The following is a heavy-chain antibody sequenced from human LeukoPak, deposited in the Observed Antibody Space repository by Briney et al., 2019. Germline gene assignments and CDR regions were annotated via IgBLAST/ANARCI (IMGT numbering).Heavy chain of an antibody. V-gene: IGHV1-18*01. CDR2: ISAYNGNT. CDR3: ARGHYDFWSGLIDAFDI. J-gene: IGHJ3*02. Sequence: ASVKVSCKASGYTFTTYGISWVRQAPGQGLEWMGWISAYNGNTNYAQKLQGRVNMTTDTYTSTAYMELRSLRSDDTAVYYCARGHYDFWSGLIDAFDIWGQGTMITVSS. CDR1: GYTFTTYG. D-gene: IGHD3-3*01.